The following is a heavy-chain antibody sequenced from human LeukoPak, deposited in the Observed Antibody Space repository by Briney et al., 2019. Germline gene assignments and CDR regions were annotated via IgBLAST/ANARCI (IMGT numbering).Heavy chain of an antibody. V-gene: IGHV3-72*01. CDR3: ARRYDSSGYYPDAFDI. D-gene: IGHD3-22*01. CDR1: GFTFSSYW. CDR2: TRNKANSYTT. Sequence: GGSLRLSCAASGFTFSSYWMSWVRQAPGKGLEWVGRTRNKANSYTTEYAASVKGRFTISRDDSKNSLYLQMNSLKTEDTAVYYCARRYDSSGYYPDAFDIWGQGTMVTVSS. J-gene: IGHJ3*02.